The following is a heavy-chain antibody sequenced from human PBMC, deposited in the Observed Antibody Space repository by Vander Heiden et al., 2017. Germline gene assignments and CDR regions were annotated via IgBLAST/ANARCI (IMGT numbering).Heavy chain of an antibody. D-gene: IGHD3-3*01. V-gene: IGHV1-46*01. CDR3: ARECRYDFWSGPGAGYYGMDV. Sequence: QVQLVQSGAEVKKPGASVKVSCKASGYTFTSYYMHWVRQAPGQGLEWMGIINPSGGSTSYAQKFQGRVTMTRDTSTSTVYMELSSLRSEDTAVYYCARECRYDFWSGPGAGYYGMDVWGQGTTVTVSS. CDR1: GYTFTSYY. J-gene: IGHJ6*02. CDR2: INPSGGST.